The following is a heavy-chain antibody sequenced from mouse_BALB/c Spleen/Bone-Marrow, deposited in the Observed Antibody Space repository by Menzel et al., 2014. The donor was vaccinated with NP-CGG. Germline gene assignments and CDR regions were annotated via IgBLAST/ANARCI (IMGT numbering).Heavy chain of an antibody. J-gene: IGHJ2*01. CDR3: ARQSDYDYFDY. CDR1: GFTFSNYG. CDR2: ISSGGSYT. D-gene: IGHD2-4*01. V-gene: IGHV5-6*01. Sequence: EVQLVESGGDLVKPGGSLKLSCAASGFTFSNYGMSWVRQTPDKRLEWVANISSGGSYTYYPDSVKGRFTISRNNAKNTLYLQMSSLKSEDTAMNYCARQSDYDYFDYWGQGTTLTVSS.